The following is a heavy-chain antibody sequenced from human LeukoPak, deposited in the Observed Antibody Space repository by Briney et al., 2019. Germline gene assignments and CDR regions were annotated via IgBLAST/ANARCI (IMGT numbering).Heavy chain of an antibody. J-gene: IGHJ3*02. Sequence: GRSLRLSCAASGFTFSSYAMHWVRQAPGKGLGWVAVISDDGSNKYYTDSVKGRFTISRDNSKDTLYLQMNSLRPEDTAVYYCARVDDLDAFDIWGQGTMVTVSS. CDR1: GFTFSSYA. CDR2: ISDDGSNK. V-gene: IGHV3-30*04. D-gene: IGHD2-2*03. CDR3: ARVDDLDAFDI.